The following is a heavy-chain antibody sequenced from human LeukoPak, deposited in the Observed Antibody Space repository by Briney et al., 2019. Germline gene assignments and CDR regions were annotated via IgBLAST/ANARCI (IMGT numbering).Heavy chain of an antibody. J-gene: IGHJ2*01. CDR2: IYSGGNT. CDR1: GFTVGSNY. D-gene: IGHD3-16*01. CDR3: ARDIYGYFDL. Sequence: GGSLRLSCAASGFTVGSNYLTWVRQAPGKGLEWVSVIYSGGNTYYADSVKGRFTISRDNAKNTLYLQMNSLRAEDTAVYYCARDIYGYFDLWGRGTLVTVSS. V-gene: IGHV3-66*01.